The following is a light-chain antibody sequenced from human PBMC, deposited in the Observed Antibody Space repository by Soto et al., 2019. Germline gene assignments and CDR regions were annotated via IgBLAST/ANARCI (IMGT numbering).Light chain of an antibody. CDR3: SSYTSSSTPHYV. V-gene: IGLV2-14*01. Sequence: QSSLTQPASVSGSPGQSITISCTGTSSDVGGYNYVSWYQQHPGKAPKLMIYEVSNRPSGVSNRFSGSKSGNTASLTISGLQAEDETDYYCSSYTSSSTPHYVFGTGTKVTVL. J-gene: IGLJ1*01. CDR1: SSDVGGYNY. CDR2: EVS.